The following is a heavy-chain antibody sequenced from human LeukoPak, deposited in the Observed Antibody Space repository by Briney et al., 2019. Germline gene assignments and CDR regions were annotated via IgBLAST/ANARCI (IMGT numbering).Heavy chain of an antibody. CDR2: IKQDGSEK. D-gene: IGHD2-8*02. CDR1: GFTFSSYW. J-gene: IGHJ3*02. V-gene: IGHV3-7*01. Sequence: GGSLRLSCAASGFTFSSYWMSWVRQAPGKGLEWVADIKQDGSEKYYVDSVKGRFTISRDNAKNSLYLQMNSLRAEDTAVYYCALISTGGAFDTWGQGTMVTVSS. CDR3: ALISTGGAFDT.